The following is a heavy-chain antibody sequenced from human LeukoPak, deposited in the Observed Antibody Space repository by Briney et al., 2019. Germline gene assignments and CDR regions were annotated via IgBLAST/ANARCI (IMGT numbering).Heavy chain of an antibody. CDR1: GYSFTSYW. CDR2: IDPSDSYT. V-gene: IGHV5-10-1*01. Sequence: GGSLKISWKGSGYSFTSYWISWVRQLPGKGLEWMGRIDPSDSYTNYSPSFQGHVTISADKSISTAFLQWSSLKASDTAMYYCAREGNMVRGIYSHNGFDPWGQGTLVTVSS. J-gene: IGHJ5*02. CDR3: AREGNMVRGIYSHNGFDP. D-gene: IGHD3-10*01.